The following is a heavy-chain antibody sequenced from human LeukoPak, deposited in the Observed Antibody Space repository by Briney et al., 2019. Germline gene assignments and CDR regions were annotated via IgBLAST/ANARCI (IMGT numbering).Heavy chain of an antibody. CDR2: ISGSGDTT. V-gene: IGHV3-23*01. D-gene: IGHD6-19*01. CDR1: GFTFSSYA. CDR3: AKDDKSTAVAGTEVDY. Sequence: HPGGSLRLSCAASGFTFSSYAMSWVRQAPGKGLEWVSTISGSGDTTYYADSVKGRFVISRDNSKNTLYLQMNSLRAEDTAIYYCAKDDKSTAVAGTEVDYWGQGNLVTVSS. J-gene: IGHJ4*02.